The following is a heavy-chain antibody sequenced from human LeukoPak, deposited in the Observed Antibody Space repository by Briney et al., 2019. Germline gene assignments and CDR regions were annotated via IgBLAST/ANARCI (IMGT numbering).Heavy chain of an antibody. CDR2: ISATGGST. CDR1: GFTFSRSA. CDR3: ARDSYDYVWGSYRYDAFDI. D-gene: IGHD3-16*02. J-gene: IGHJ3*02. Sequence: GGSLRLSCAASGFTFSRSAMTWVRQAPGRGLEWVSAISATGGSTYYADSVKGRFTISRDNAKNSLYLQMNSLRAEDTAVYYCARDSYDYVWGSYRYDAFDIWGQRTMVTVSS. V-gene: IGHV3-23*01.